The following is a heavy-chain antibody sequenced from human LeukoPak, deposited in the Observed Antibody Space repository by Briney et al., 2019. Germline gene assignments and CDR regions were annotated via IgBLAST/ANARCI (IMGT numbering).Heavy chain of an antibody. CDR3: AKDSALCSGGSCHYYYYGMDV. CDR1: GFTFSGYG. Sequence: GGSLRLSCAASGFTFSGYGMHWVRQAPGKGLEWVAVISYDGSNKYYADSVKGRFTISRDNSKNTLYLQMNSLRAEDTAVYYCAKDSALCSGGSCHYYYYGMDVWGQGTTVTVSS. CDR2: ISYDGSNK. V-gene: IGHV3-30*18. D-gene: IGHD2-15*01. J-gene: IGHJ6*02.